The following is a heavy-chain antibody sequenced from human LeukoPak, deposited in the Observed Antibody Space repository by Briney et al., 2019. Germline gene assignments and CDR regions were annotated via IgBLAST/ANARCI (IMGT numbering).Heavy chain of an antibody. V-gene: IGHV3-49*04. CDR1: GFTFGAYA. D-gene: IGHD3-3*01. CDR2: IRSKAYGGTT. Sequence: GGSLRLSCTASGFTFGAYAMSWVRQAPGKGLEWVGFIRSKAYGGTTEYAASVKGRFTISRDDSKSIAYLQMNSLKTEDRAVYYCTRVDGEWSSSYYFDYWGQGTLVTVSS. J-gene: IGHJ4*02. CDR3: TRVDGEWSSSYYFDY.